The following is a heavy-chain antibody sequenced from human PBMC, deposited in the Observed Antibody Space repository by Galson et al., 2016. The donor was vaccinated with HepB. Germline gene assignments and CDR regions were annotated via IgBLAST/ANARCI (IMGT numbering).Heavy chain of an antibody. D-gene: IGHD2/OR15-2a*01. V-gene: IGHV3-72*01. CDR2: ISYYETDTT. CDR1: GFSFRNSV. J-gene: IGHJ4*02. Sequence: SLRLSCAASGFSFRNSVMHWVRQAPGKGLEWVALISYYETDTTEFAASVKGRFAISRDESENSLYLQMNSLKTQDTAVYYCARDFYDGSCHYMDYWGRGTLVTVSS. CDR3: ARDFYDGSCHYMDY.